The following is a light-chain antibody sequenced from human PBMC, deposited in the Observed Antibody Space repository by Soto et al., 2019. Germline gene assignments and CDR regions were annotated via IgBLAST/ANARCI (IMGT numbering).Light chain of an antibody. CDR3: VVWDDRLRGVV. CDR1: SSNIGGHS. Sequence: QSVLTQPPSASGTPGQTVTISCSGSSSNIGGHSVNWHQHLPGTAPTLLISGDNHRPSGVPDRFSGSKSGTSASLAISGLQSEDEADYYCVVWDDRLRGVVFGGGTELTVL. CDR2: GDN. J-gene: IGLJ2*01. V-gene: IGLV1-44*01.